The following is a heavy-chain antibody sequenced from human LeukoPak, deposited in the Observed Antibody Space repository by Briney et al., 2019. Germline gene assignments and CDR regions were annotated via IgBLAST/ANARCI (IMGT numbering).Heavy chain of an antibody. Sequence: GGSLRLSCAVSGFTFSSYWMNWVRQAPGKGLEWVANINQNGGDKYYVESVKGRFTISRDNAKNSLYLQMNGLRDEDTAVYYCARGAGWPNWGQGTLVTVSS. J-gene: IGHJ4*02. CDR2: INQNGGDK. V-gene: IGHV3-7*01. D-gene: IGHD6-19*01. CDR1: GFTFSSYW. CDR3: ARGAGWPN.